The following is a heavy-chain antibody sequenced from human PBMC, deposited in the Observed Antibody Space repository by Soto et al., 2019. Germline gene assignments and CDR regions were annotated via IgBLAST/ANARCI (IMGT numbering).Heavy chain of an antibody. CDR3: ATCSVGTVRTSGWCNWFDP. V-gene: IGHV3-23*01. CDR2: IRVGGGDT. D-gene: IGHD6-19*01. J-gene: IGHJ5*02. CDR1: GFTFSSSA. Sequence: EVRLLESGGGLAQPGGSRRLSCAASGFTFSSSAMNWVRQAPGKGLEWVSSIRVGGGDTFYADSVRGRFTVSRDISRNTPYLQMNSLRAEDTAIYDCATCSVGTVRTSGWCNWFDPWGQGTLVTVSS.